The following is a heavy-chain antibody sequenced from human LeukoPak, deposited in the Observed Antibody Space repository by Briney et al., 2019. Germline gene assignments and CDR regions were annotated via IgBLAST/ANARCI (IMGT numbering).Heavy chain of an antibody. V-gene: IGHV1-2*05. Sequence: ASVKVSCKASGGTFSSYAISWVRQAPGQGLEWMGGIIPKSGGTSYAQKFQGRVTMTRDTSISTAYMELSRLTSDDTVVYYCARERIAAAGSIDVFDIWGQGTMVTVSS. CDR1: GGTFSSYA. CDR2: IIPKSGGT. D-gene: IGHD6-13*01. CDR3: ARERIAAAGSIDVFDI. J-gene: IGHJ3*02.